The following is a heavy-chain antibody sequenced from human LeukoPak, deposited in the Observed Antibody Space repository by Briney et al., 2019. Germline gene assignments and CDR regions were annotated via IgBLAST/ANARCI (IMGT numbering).Heavy chain of an antibody. CDR1: GYTFTSYD. J-gene: IGHJ5*02. V-gene: IGHV1-8*01. CDR2: MNPNSGNT. D-gene: IGHD6-13*01. Sequence: ASVKVSCKASGYTFTSYDVNWVRQATGQGLEWMGWMNPNSGNTGYAQKFQGRVTMTRNTSISTAYMELSSLRSEDTAVYYCARGRSSSWRNWFDPWGQGTLVTVSS. CDR3: ARGRSSSWRNWFDP.